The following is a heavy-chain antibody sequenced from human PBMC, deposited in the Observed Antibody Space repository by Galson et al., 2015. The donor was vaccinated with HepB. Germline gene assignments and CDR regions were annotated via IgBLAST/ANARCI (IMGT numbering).Heavy chain of an antibody. Sequence: SLRLSCAASGFTFSSYSMNWVRQAPGKGLEWVSSISSSSSYIYYADSVKGQFTISRDNAKNSLYLQMNSLRAEDTAVYYCARASGDGYLYYFDYWGQGTLVTVSS. CDR2: ISSSSSYI. V-gene: IGHV3-21*01. CDR1: GFTFSSYS. CDR3: ARASGDGYLYYFDY. J-gene: IGHJ4*02. D-gene: IGHD5-24*01.